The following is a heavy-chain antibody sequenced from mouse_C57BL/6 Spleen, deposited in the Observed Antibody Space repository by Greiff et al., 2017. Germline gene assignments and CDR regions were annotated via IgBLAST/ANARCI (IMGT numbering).Heavy chain of an antibody. CDR2: IDPETGGT. Sequence: VKLMESGAELVRPGASVTLSCKASGYTFTDYEMHWVKQTPVHGLEWIGAIDPETGGTAYNQKFKGKAILTADKSSSTAYMELRSLTSEDSAVYYCTRLRDGYYYAMDYWGQGTSVTVSS. CDR3: TRLRDGYYYAMDY. V-gene: IGHV1-15*01. CDR1: GYTFTDYE. D-gene: IGHD2-3*01. J-gene: IGHJ4*01.